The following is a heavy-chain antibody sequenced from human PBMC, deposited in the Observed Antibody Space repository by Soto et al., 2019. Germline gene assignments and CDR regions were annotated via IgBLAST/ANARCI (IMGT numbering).Heavy chain of an antibody. V-gene: IGHV4-59*08. CDR2: MYYGGRT. Sequence: SETLSLTCTVSGGSISSYYWSWIRQPPGKGLEWIGYMYYGGRTKYNPSLKSRVTISVDTSKMQVSLKLSSVTAADTAVYFCARGTPSPLIVRSSRGPWFDPWGQGTLVTVSS. CDR1: GGSISSYY. CDR3: ARGTPSPLIVRSSRGPWFDP. J-gene: IGHJ5*02. D-gene: IGHD2-15*01.